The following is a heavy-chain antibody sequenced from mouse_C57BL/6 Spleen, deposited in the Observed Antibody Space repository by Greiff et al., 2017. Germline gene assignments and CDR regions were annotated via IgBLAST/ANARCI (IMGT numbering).Heavy chain of an antibody. D-gene: IGHD2-5*01. CDR2: ISYDGSN. V-gene: IGHV3-6*01. J-gene: IGHJ3*01. Sequence: DVKLVESGPGLVKPSQSLSLTCSVTGYSITSGYYWNWIRQFPGNKLEWMGYISYDGSNNYNPSLKNRISITRDTSKNQFFLKLNSVTTEDTATYYCARGTYSNTWFAYWGQGTLVTVSA. CDR1: GYSITSGYY. CDR3: ARGTYSNTWFAY.